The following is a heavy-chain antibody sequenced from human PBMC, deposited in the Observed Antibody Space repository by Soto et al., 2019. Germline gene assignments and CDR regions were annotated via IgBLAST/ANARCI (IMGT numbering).Heavy chain of an antibody. V-gene: IGHV3-30-3*01. D-gene: IGHD3-10*01. Sequence: GGSLRLSCAASGFTFSSYAMHWVRQAPGKGLEWVAVISYDGSNKYYADSVKGRFTISRDNSKNTLYLQMNSLRAEDTAVYYCARHHRIGTMVRGVFDYWGQGTLVTVSS. CDR2: ISYDGSNK. CDR1: GFTFSSYA. CDR3: ARHHRIGTMVRGVFDY. J-gene: IGHJ4*02.